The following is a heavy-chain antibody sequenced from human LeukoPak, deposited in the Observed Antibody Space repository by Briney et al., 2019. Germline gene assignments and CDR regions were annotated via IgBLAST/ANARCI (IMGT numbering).Heavy chain of an antibody. CDR2: INPNSGGT. CDR3: ALGVTNDY. D-gene: IGHD1-26*01. Sequence: ASVKVSCKASGYTFTSYDINWVRQATGQGLEWMGRINPNSGGTNYAQKLQGRVTMTTDTSTSTAYMELRSLRSDDTAVYYCALGVTNDYWGQGTLVTVSS. V-gene: IGHV1-18*01. CDR1: GYTFTSYD. J-gene: IGHJ4*02.